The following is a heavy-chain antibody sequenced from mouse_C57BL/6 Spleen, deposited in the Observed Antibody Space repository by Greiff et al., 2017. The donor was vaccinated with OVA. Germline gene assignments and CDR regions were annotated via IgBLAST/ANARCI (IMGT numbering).Heavy chain of an antibody. CDR2: IDPSDSYT. D-gene: IGHD2-3*01. CDR3: ARGAIYDGYYDYAMDY. J-gene: IGHJ4*01. Sequence: VKLQQPGAELVKPGASVKLSCKASGYTFTSYWMQWVKQRPGQGLEWIGEIDPSDSYTNYNQKFKGKATLTVDTSSSTAYMQLSSLTSEDSAVYYCARGAIYDGYYDYAMDYWGQGTSVTVSS. V-gene: IGHV1-50*01. CDR1: GYTFTSYW.